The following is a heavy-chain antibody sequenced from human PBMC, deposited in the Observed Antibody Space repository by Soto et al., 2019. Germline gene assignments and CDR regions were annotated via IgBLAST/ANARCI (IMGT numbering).Heavy chain of an antibody. J-gene: IGHJ6*02. Sequence: QLQLQESGSRLVKPSQTLSLTCTVSGDSISSGGYSWSWIRQPPGKGLEWVGYIDRSGSTYYNPSLHSRVTISVDRSSHQFSLSLTSVTAADTAFYYCARDGAWRGFDVWGQGTTVTVSS. CDR1: GDSISSGGYS. V-gene: IGHV4-30-2*01. D-gene: IGHD1-26*01. CDR3: ARDGAWRGFDV. CDR2: IDRSGST.